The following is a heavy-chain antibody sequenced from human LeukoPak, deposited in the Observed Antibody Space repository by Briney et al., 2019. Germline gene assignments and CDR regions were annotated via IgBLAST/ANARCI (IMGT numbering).Heavy chain of an antibody. J-gene: IGHJ4*02. D-gene: IGHD3-10*01. V-gene: IGHV3-23*01. CDR2: ISGSGGST. Sequence: GGSLRLSCAASGLTFSSYAMSWVRQAPGKGLDWVSGISGSGGSTYYADSVKGRFTISRDNSKNTLYLQMNSLRAEDTAVYYCAKDQRLDYYGSGSLDYWGQGTLVTVSS. CDR3: AKDQRLDYYGSGSLDY. CDR1: GLTFSSYA.